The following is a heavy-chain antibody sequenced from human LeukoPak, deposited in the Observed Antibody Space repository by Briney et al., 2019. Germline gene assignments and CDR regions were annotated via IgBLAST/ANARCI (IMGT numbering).Heavy chain of an antibody. V-gene: IGHV1-69*04. Sequence: SVKVSCKASGGTFSSYAISWVRQAPGQGLEWMGRIIPILGIANYAQKFQGRVTITADKSTSTAYMELSSLRSEDTAVYYCASPYSSSSYSIDYWGQGTLVTVSS. J-gene: IGHJ4*02. CDR1: GGTFSSYA. D-gene: IGHD6-13*01. CDR2: IIPILGIA. CDR3: ASPYSSSSYSIDY.